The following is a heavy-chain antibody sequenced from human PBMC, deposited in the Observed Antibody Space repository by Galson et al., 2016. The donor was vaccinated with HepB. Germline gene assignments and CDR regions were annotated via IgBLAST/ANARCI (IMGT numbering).Heavy chain of an antibody. D-gene: IGHD3-10*01. CDR2: ISGNGRSK. J-gene: IGHJ4*02. CDR1: GFTFRTYA. V-gene: IGHV3-23*01. Sequence: SLRLSCAASGFTFRTYAMSWVRQAPGKGLEWVSHISGNGRSKYYTDYMKGRFTISRDNSKNILYLQMNSLRAEDTAVYFCAKPQGWAGDLDAWGQGTLVTVSS. CDR3: AKPQGWAGDLDA.